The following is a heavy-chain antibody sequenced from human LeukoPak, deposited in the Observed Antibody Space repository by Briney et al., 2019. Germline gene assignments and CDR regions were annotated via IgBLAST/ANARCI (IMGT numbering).Heavy chain of an antibody. D-gene: IGHD6-13*01. CDR2: ISSSSSYI. V-gene: IGHV3-21*01. Sequence: GGSLKLSCAASGFTFSNAWMSWVRQAPGKGLEWVSSISSSSSYIYYADSVKGRFTISRDNAKNSLYLQMNSLRAEDTAVYYCARDPAGAAGSPFDYWGQGTLVTVSS. CDR1: GFTFSNAW. J-gene: IGHJ4*02. CDR3: ARDPAGAAGSPFDY.